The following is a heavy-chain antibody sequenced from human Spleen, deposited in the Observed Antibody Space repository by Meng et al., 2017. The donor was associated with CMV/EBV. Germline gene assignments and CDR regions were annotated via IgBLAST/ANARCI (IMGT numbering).Heavy chain of an antibody. D-gene: IGHD3-10*01. CDR1: GGSISSNGYY. J-gene: IGHJ4*02. V-gene: IGHV4-39*01. Sequence: QLHLQESVPGLVKPSETLSLTCTVSGGSISSNGYYWDWVRQPPGKGLEWIGAIYHSGSTSYNPSLQSRVTMFVDTSKNQFSLMLTSVTATDTAVYYCARRRGGSGRDCWGQGTLVTVSS. CDR3: ARRRGGSGRDC. CDR2: IYHSGST.